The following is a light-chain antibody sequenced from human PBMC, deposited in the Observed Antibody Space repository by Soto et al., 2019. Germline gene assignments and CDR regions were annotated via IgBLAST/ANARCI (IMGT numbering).Light chain of an antibody. CDR2: DAS. V-gene: IGKV3-20*01. CDR3: HQYGGSPGT. CDR1: QSVSSNY. Sequence: EIVLTQSPGTLTLSPGERATLSCRASQSVSSNYLAWYQQRPGQAPRLISYDASSRATGVPNRCSGSGSATDFTLTISRLEHEDFAVYYCHQYGGSPGTLGQGTKVEIK. J-gene: IGKJ1*01.